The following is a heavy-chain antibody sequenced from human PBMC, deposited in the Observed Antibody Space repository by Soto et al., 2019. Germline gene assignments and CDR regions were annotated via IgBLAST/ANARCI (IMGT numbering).Heavy chain of an antibody. V-gene: IGHV1-8*01. Sequence: RASVKVSCKASGYTFTSYNINWVRQATGQGLEWLGWKNPNSGTTDYAQTFQDRITLTRHTSITTAYMELSSLRSGDTAVYFCVRYGVAAAYWGQGTLVTVSS. J-gene: IGHJ4*02. CDR3: VRYGVAAAY. D-gene: IGHD2-8*01. CDR2: KNPNSGTT. CDR1: GYTFTSYN.